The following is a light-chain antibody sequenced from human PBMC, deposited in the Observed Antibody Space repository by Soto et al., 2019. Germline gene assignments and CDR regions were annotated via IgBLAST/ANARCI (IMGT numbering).Light chain of an antibody. CDR3: QQRRDWPPT. Sequence: EIVMTQSPATLSVSPGERATLSCRASQSVSSNLAWYQHKRGQAPRLLIYEAFIRATGIPARFSGSGSETDFTLTISSLEPEDFAVYYCQQRRDWPPTFGPGTKVDIK. J-gene: IGKJ3*01. CDR2: EAF. V-gene: IGKV3-11*01. CDR1: QSVSSN.